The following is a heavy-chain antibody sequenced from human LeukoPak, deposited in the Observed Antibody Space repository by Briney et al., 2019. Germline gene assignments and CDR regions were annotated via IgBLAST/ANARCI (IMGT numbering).Heavy chain of an antibody. J-gene: IGHJ6*04. D-gene: IGHD2-2*01. CDR3: ARDARGMIVVAPAAAPHYGMDV. V-gene: IGHV4-30-4*01. Sequence: PSQTLSLTCTVSGGSISSGDYYWSWIRQPPGKGLEWIGYIYYSGSTYYNPSLKSRVTISVDTSKNQFSLKLSSVTAADTAVYYCARDARGMIVVAPAAAPHYGMDVWGKGTTVTVSS. CDR2: IYYSGST. CDR1: GGSISSGDYY.